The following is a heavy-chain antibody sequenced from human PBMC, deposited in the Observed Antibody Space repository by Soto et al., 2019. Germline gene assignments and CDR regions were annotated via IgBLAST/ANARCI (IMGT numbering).Heavy chain of an antibody. D-gene: IGHD2-2*03. CDR3: ARDGYCSSTSCYLPFDY. Sequence: ASVKVSCKSSGYTFTSYGISWVRQAPGQGLEWMGWISAYNGNTNYAQKLQGRVTMTTDTSTSTAYMELRSLRSDDTAVYYCARDGYCSSTSCYLPFDYWGQGTLVTVSS. J-gene: IGHJ4*02. CDR1: GYTFTSYG. V-gene: IGHV1-18*01. CDR2: ISAYNGNT.